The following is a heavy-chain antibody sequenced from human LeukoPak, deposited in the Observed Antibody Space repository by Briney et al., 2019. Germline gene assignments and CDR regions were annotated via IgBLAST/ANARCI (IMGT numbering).Heavy chain of an antibody. CDR2: IYTSGST. D-gene: IGHD3-22*01. CDR1: GGSISSGSYY. Sequence: SETLSLTCTVSGGSISSGSYYWSWIRQPAGKGLEWIGRIYTSGSTNYNPSLKSRVTISGDTSKNQFSLRLSSVTAADTAVYYCARASYSYDINGWVPFDYWGQGTLVTVSS. CDR3: ARASYSYDINGWVPFDY. V-gene: IGHV4-61*02. J-gene: IGHJ4*02.